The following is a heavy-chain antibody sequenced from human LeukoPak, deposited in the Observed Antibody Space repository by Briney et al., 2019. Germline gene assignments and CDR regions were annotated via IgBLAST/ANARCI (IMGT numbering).Heavy chain of an antibody. D-gene: IGHD4-23*01. J-gene: IGHJ5*02. Sequence: SETLSLTCAVYGGSFSGYYWSWIRQPPGKGLEWIGYIYYSGSTNYNPSLKSRVTISVDTSKNQFSLKLSSVAAADTAVYYCARQGYGGGWFDPWGQGTLVTVSS. CDR2: IYYSGST. CDR3: ARQGYGGGWFDP. CDR1: GGSFSGYY. V-gene: IGHV4-59*08.